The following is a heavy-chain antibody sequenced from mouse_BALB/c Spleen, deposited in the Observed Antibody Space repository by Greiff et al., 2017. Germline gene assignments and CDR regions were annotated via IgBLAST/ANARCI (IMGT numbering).Heavy chain of an antibody. D-gene: IGHD3-3*01. Sequence: EVQRVESGGGLVQPGGSMKLSCVASGFTFSNYWMNWVRQSPEKGLEWVAEIRLKSNNYATHYAESVKGRFTISRDDSKSSVYLQMNNLRAEDTGIYYCTRRDGYYFDYWGQGTTLTVSS. CDR2: IRLKSNNYAT. V-gene: IGHV6-6*02. CDR3: TRRDGYYFDY. CDR1: GFTFSNYW. J-gene: IGHJ2*01.